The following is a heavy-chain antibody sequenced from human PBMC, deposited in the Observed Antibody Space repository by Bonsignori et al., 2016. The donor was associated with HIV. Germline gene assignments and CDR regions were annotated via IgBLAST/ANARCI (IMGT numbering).Heavy chain of an antibody. V-gene: IGHV3-7*03. Sequence: WIRQPPGKGLEWVANIKQDGSEKYYVDSVKGRFTISRDNAKNSLYLQMNSLRAEDTAVYYCARGGGILAYCSSTSCYGGPFDYWGQGTLVTVSS. CDR2: IKQDGSEK. D-gene: IGHD2-2*01. CDR3: ARGGGILAYCSSTSCYGGPFDY. J-gene: IGHJ4*02.